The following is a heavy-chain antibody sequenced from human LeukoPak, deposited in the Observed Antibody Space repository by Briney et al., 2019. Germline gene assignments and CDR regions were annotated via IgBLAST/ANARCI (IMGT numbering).Heavy chain of an antibody. J-gene: IGHJ4*02. CDR3: AKAEPGYCSSISCPMGY. Sequence: GGSLRLSCAASGFTFSSYAMSWVRQAPGKGLEWVSAISGSGGSTYYADSVKGRFTISRDNSKNTLYLQMNSLRAEDTAVYYCAKAEPGYCSSISCPMGYWGQGTLVTVSS. CDR1: GFTFSSYA. D-gene: IGHD2-2*01. V-gene: IGHV3-23*01. CDR2: ISGSGGST.